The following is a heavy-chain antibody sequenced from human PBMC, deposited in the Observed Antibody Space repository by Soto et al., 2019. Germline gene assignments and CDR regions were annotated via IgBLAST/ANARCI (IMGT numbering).Heavy chain of an antibody. CDR2: IIPIFGTA. V-gene: IGHV1-69*01. CDR3: AIEYSSSPPYSPICY. D-gene: IGHD6-6*01. Sequence: QVQLVQSGAEVKKPGSSVKVSCKASGGTFSSYSISWVRQAPGQGLEWMGGIIPIFGTANYAQKFQGRVTITADESTSTAYIELSSLRSEDTAVYYCAIEYSSSPPYSPICYWGQGTLVTVSS. CDR1: GGTFSSYS. J-gene: IGHJ4*02.